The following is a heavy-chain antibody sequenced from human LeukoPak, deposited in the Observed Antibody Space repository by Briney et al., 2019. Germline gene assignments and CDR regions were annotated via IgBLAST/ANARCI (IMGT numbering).Heavy chain of an antibody. Sequence: PGGSLRLSCAASGFTFSTYWMTWVRQAPGKGLEGVANVKQDGSEKYYVDSVKGRFTISRDNAKNSLYLQMNSLRAEDTALYYCARDNMVRGVTYFDYWGQGTLVTVSS. J-gene: IGHJ4*02. CDR1: GFTFSTYW. D-gene: IGHD3-10*01. CDR2: VKQDGSEK. V-gene: IGHV3-7*05. CDR3: ARDNMVRGVTYFDY.